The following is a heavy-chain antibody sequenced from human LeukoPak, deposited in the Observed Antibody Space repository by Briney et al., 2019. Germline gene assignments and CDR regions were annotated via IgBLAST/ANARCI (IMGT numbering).Heavy chain of an antibody. J-gene: IGHJ4*02. CDR1: GGSINPYA. CDR2: IYYTGGS. V-gene: IGHV4-59*01. CDR3: PREHYASGTYYPLEY. Sequence: SETLFLTCAVSGGSINPYAWSWVRQPPGKGLEWISYIYYTGGSNYNPSLRSGVTISVDMSKNQFSLEMSSVTAADSAVYYCPREHYASGTYYPLEYWGQGTLVSVSS. D-gene: IGHD3-10*01.